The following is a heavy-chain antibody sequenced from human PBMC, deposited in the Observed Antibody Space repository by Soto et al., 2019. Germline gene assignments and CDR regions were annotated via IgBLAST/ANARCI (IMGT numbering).Heavy chain of an antibody. CDR2: MSHSGGT. CDR1: GGFVSSGSYY. D-gene: IGHD1-1*01. J-gene: IGHJ3*02. Sequence: ETLSLTCAVYGGFVSSGSYYWSWIRQPPGKGLEWIGEMSHSGGTHFNPSLKSRVTISVDTSRNQFSLKMSSVTAADTALYYCARVERGTATTVVDAFDIWGPGTMVTVSS. V-gene: IGHV4-61*01. CDR3: ARVERGTATTVVDAFDI.